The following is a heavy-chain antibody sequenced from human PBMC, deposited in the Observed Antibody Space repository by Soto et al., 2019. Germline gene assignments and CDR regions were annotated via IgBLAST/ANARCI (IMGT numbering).Heavy chain of an antibody. CDR2: LSGSGGST. V-gene: IGHV3-23*01. CDR3: VKGSGYSYGPQYR. CDR1: GFTFSNYA. D-gene: IGHD5-18*01. Sequence: GGSLRLSCAASGFTFSNYAMSWVRQAPGKGLEWVSTLSGSGGSTYYADSVKGRFTISRDNSKNTLYLQMNSLRAEDTAVYYCVKGSGYSYGPQYRWGQGTLVTGSS. J-gene: IGHJ4*02.